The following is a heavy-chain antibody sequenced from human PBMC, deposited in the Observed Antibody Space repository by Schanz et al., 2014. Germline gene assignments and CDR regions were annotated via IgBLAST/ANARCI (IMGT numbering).Heavy chain of an antibody. J-gene: IGHJ5*02. CDR1: GGSISSFY. Sequence: QVQLQESGPGLVKPSETLSLTCTVSGGSISSFYWSWIRQPAGKGLEWIGRIYTNGSTKYNPSLRSRGTMAGDTSKNQFSLKLSSVTAADTAVYYCARGGYCSRTSCYFKGGWFDPWGQGTLVTVSS. D-gene: IGHD2-2*01. V-gene: IGHV4-4*07. CDR3: ARGGYCSRTSCYFKGGWFDP. CDR2: IYTNGST.